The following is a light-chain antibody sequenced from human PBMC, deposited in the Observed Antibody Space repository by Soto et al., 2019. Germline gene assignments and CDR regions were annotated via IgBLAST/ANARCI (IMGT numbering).Light chain of an antibody. CDR2: AAS. V-gene: IGKV1-33*01. CDR3: QQYSSRLS. Sequence: DIQMTQSPSSLSASVGDRVTIACQSSHDVSWNLNWFQQRPVEAPKLLICAASNLERGVPSRFSGSGSGTDFTLTISSLQPDAVATYYGQQYSSRLSYGGGTEVDLK. CDR1: HDVSWN. J-gene: IGKJ4*01.